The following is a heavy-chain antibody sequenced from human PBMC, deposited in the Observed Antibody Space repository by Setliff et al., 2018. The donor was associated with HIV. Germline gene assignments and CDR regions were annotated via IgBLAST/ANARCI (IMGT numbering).Heavy chain of an antibody. CDR1: GGSISSYY. V-gene: IGHV4-4*07. D-gene: IGHD5-18*01. CDR2: IGPIYTSGST. Sequence: PSETLSLTCTVSGGSISSYYWTWIRQPAGKGLEWIGRIGPIYTSGSTKYNPSLESRVTMSVDTSKNQFSLRVNSVTAADTAVYYCARQRKLNTAMAYDFDYWGQGTLVTVSS. J-gene: IGHJ4*02. CDR3: ARQRKLNTAMAYDFDY.